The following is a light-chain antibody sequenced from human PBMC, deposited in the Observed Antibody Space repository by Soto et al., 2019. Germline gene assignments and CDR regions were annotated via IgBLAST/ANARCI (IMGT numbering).Light chain of an antibody. J-gene: IGLJ1*01. CDR2: EGS. Sequence: QSALTQPASVSGSPGQSITISCTGTSSDVGSYNLVSWYQQHPGKAPKLMIYEGSKRPSGVSNRFSGSKSGNTASLTISGLQAEDEADYYCCSYAGSSTHVFGTGTKLPS. V-gene: IGLV2-23*01. CDR3: CSYAGSSTHV. CDR1: SSDVGSYNL.